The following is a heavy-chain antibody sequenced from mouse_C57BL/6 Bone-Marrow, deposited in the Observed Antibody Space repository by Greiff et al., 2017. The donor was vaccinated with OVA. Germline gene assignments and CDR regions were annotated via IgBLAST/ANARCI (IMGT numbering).Heavy chain of an antibody. CDR3: ARHKNYIKGGYFDY. V-gene: IGHV5-12*01. Sequence: EVKLMESGGGLVQPGGSLKLSCAASGFTFSDYYMYWVRQTPEKRLEWVAYISNGGGSTYYPDTVKGRFTISRDNAKNTLYLQMSRLKSEDTAMYYCARHKNYIKGGYFDYWGQGTTLTVSS. CDR2: ISNGGGST. D-gene: IGHD2-12*01. J-gene: IGHJ2*01. CDR1: GFTFSDYY.